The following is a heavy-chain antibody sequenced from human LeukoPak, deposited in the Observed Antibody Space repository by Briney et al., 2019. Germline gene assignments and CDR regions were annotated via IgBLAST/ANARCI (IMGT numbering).Heavy chain of an antibody. Sequence: PSETLSLTCTVSGGSISNYYWNWIRQPPEKGLEWIGYVHHSGTSAYNPSLKSRATISLNTSKNQFSLKLSSVTAADTAVYYCARGGGYSGYDVSFDYWGQGTLVTVSS. V-gene: IGHV4-59*01. CDR1: GGSISNYY. D-gene: IGHD5-12*01. CDR3: ARGGGYSGYDVSFDY. J-gene: IGHJ4*02. CDR2: VHHSGTS.